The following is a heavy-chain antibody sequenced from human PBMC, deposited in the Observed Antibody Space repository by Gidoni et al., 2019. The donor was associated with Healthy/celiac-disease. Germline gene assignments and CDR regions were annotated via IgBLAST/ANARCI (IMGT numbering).Heavy chain of an antibody. J-gene: IGHJ4*02. D-gene: IGHD6-6*01. V-gene: IGHV1-69*01. CDR2: IIPIFGTA. CDR1: GGTFSSYA. CDR3: ARGGAAPWSDY. Sequence: QVQLVQSGAAVKTPGSSVQVSCKASGGTFSSYAISWVRQAPGQGLEWMGGIIPIFGTANYEQKFQGRVTITADESTSTAYMELSSLSSEDTAVYYCARGGAAPWSDYWGQGTLVTVSS.